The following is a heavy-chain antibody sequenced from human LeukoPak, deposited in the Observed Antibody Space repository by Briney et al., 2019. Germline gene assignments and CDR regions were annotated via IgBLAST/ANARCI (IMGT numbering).Heavy chain of an antibody. CDR3: ARRRVPYGDYYYYYGMDV. Sequence: SETLSLTCTVSGGSISSYYWSWIRQPPGKGLEWIGYIYSSGSTNYNPSLKSRVIISLDTSKNQFSLKLSSVTAADTAVYYCARRRVPYGDYYYYYGMDVWGQGATVTVSS. CDR1: GGSISSYY. V-gene: IGHV4-59*08. J-gene: IGHJ6*02. CDR2: IYSSGST. D-gene: IGHD4-17*01.